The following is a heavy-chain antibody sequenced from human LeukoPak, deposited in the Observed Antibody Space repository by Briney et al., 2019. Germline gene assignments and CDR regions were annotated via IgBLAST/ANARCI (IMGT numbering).Heavy chain of an antibody. J-gene: IGHJ4*02. Sequence: GGSLRLSCAASGLTFNTYPMHWVRQAPGKGLEWVALIKDDGAKTNYADSVRGRFTISRDNSKNTVYLQRNSLKPDDTAVYYCATQTITLVVVISPFDYWGQGALVTVSS. D-gene: IGHD3-22*01. CDR3: ATQTITLVVVISPFDY. CDR2: IKDDGAKT. V-gene: IGHV3-30*02. CDR1: GLTFNTYP.